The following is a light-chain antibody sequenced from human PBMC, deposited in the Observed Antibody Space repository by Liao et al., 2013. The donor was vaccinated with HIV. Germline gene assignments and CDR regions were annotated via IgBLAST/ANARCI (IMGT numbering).Light chain of an antibody. CDR1: ALPKKY. Sequence: SYELTQPPSVSVSLGQMARITCSGEALPKKYAYWYQQKPGQAPVLLIYHASDRPSGIPERFSGSNSGNTATLTISRVEPGDEADYYCQLWDSSSDHPYVFGTGTQVTVL. V-gene: IGLV3-21*01. CDR2: HAS. J-gene: IGLJ1*01. CDR3: QLWDSSSDHPYV.